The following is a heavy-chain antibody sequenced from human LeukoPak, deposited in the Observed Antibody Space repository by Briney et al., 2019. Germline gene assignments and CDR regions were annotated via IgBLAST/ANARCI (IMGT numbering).Heavy chain of an antibody. V-gene: IGHV3-33*01. CDR2: IWYDGSNK. CDR1: GFTFSSYG. CDR3: ARAGPPNDYGDYNAYFDY. D-gene: IGHD4-17*01. J-gene: IGHJ4*02. Sequence: GGSLRLSCAASGFTFSSYGMHWVRQAPGKGLEWVAVIWYDGSNKYYADSVKGRFTISRDNSKNTLYLQMNSLRAEDTAVYYSARAGPPNDYGDYNAYFDYWGQGTLVTVSS.